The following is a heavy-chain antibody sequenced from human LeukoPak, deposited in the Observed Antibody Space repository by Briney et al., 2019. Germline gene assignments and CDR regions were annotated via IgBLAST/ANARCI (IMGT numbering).Heavy chain of an antibody. CDR1: RYTFTGYY. Sequence: ASVNVSCKASRYTFTGYYVHWVRQAPGQGLEWMGWMNPKSGGTNYAQKFQGRVTMTRDTSISTAYMELSRLRSDDTAVYYCARVRGVVVPALGYWGQGTLVTVSS. CDR2: MNPKSGGT. J-gene: IGHJ4*02. V-gene: IGHV1-2*02. D-gene: IGHD2-2*01. CDR3: ARVRGVVVPALGY.